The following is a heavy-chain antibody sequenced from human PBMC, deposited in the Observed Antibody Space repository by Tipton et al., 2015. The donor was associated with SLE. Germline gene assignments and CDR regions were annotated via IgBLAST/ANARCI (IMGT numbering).Heavy chain of an antibody. CDR1: GGSISSGGYY. J-gene: IGHJ4*02. V-gene: IGHV4-31*03. Sequence: TPSLTCTVSGGSISSGGYYWSWIRQHPGKGLEWIGYFYYSGSTYYNPSLKSRVTISVDTSKNQFSLKLSSVTAADTAVYYCARDGADYGDYLGYWGQGTLVTVSS. CDR3: ARDGADYGDYLGY. D-gene: IGHD4-17*01. CDR2: FYYSGST.